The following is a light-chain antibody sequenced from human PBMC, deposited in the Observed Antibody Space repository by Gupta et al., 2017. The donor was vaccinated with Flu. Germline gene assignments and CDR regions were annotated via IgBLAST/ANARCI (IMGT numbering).Light chain of an antibody. Sequence: GDTVTITCRASQGISTYLGWYQQKPGKAPNLLIYAASNLQSGVSSRFSGSGSGRQFTLTIRSLQPEDFATYFCQQVNSYPYTFGQGTKLEIK. CDR1: QGISTY. CDR3: QQVNSYPYT. J-gene: IGKJ2*01. CDR2: AAS. V-gene: IGKV1-9*01.